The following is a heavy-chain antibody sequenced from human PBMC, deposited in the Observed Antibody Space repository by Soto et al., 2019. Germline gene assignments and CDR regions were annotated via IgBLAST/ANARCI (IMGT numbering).Heavy chain of an antibody. CDR3: ARDWYYYDSSGYSKPIYYYYYGMDV. J-gene: IGHJ6*02. CDR1: GYTVTDYY. D-gene: IGHD3-22*01. CDR2: INPNSGDT. Sequence: ASVKVSCKASGYTVTDYYMHWVRQAPGQGLEWMGRINPNSGDTSFAPKFQGRVTMTRDTSIRTAYMELSRLRSDDTAVYYCARDWYYYDSSGYSKPIYYYYYGMDVWGQGTTVTVSS. V-gene: IGHV1-2*06.